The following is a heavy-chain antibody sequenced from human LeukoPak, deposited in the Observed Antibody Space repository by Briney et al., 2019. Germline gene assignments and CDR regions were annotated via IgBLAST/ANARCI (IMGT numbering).Heavy chain of an antibody. Sequence: SETLSLTCTVSGGSISSYYWSWIRQPPGKGLEWIGYIYYSGSTNYNPSLKSRVTISVDTSKNQFSLKLSSVTAADTAVYHCARDHYGDYYYGMDVWGQGTTVTVSS. V-gene: IGHV4-59*01. CDR3: ARDHYGDYYYGMDV. J-gene: IGHJ6*02. CDR1: GGSISSYY. CDR2: IYYSGST. D-gene: IGHD4-17*01.